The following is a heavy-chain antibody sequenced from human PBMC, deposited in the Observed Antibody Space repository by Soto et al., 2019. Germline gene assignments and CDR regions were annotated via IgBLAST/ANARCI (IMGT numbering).Heavy chain of an antibody. J-gene: IGHJ4*02. Sequence: RGSMRLSCAASGFTVIDYYMSWIRPPPGEGLEWVSYISISGNTIYDADSVKGRFTISRDNAKISLYLQINSLRAEDTAVYYCARAQYCGGDCYPTYFDFWGQGTLVTVSS. CDR1: GFTVIDYY. CDR2: ISISGNTI. V-gene: IGHV3-11*01. CDR3: ARAQYCGGDCYPTYFDF. D-gene: IGHD2-21*02.